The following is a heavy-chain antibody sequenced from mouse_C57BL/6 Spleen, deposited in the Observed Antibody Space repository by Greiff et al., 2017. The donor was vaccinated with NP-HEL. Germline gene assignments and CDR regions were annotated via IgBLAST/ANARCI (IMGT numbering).Heavy chain of an antibody. V-gene: IGHV1-50*01. CDR2: IDPSDSYT. D-gene: IGHD2-3*01. CDR3: ARYDGLYYYAMDY. CDR1: GYTFTSYW. J-gene: IGHJ4*01. Sequence: QVQLQQPGAELVKPGASVKLSCKASGYTFTSYWMQWVKQRPGQGLEWIGEIDPSDSYTNYNQKFKGKAKLTVDTSSSTAYMQLSSLTSEDSAVYDCARYDGLYYYAMDYWGQGTSVTVSS.